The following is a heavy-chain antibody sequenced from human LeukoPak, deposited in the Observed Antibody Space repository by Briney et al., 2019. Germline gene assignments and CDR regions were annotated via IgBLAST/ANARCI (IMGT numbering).Heavy chain of an antibody. CDR2: IIPIFGTA. CDR1: GGTFSSYA. J-gene: IGHJ4*02. Sequence: ASVKVSCKASGGTFSSYAISWVRQAPGQGLEWMGGIIPIFGTANYAQKFQGRVTITADESTSTAYMELSSLRSEDTAVYCCAAQPAAGGEPFDYWGQGTLVTVSS. V-gene: IGHV1-69*13. D-gene: IGHD1-14*01. CDR3: AAQPAAGGEPFDY.